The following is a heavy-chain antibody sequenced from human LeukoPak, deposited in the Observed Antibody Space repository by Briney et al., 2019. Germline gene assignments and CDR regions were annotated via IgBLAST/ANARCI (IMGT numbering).Heavy chain of an antibody. CDR3: ARDFWGTMVRAASMDV. CDR2: IIPSFGIP. D-gene: IGHD3-10*01. V-gene: IGHV1-69*10. Sequence: GASVKVSCKASGDAFNSHTINWVRQAPGQGLEWVGSIIPSFGIPSYAQEFKGRVTISADTSTTTAFMDLTSLRSEDTAVYYCARDFWGTMVRAASMDVWGQGTTVTVSS. J-gene: IGHJ6*02. CDR1: GDAFNSHT.